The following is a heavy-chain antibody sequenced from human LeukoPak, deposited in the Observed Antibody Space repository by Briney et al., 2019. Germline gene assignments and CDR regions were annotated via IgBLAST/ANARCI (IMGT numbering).Heavy chain of an antibody. Sequence: GGSLRLSCAASGFTFSSYEMNWVRQAPGKGLEWVSYISSSGSTIYYADSVKGRFTISRDNFKNTLYLEVISLTAEDTAVYYCAKDDAWLQFGEWSQGTLVTVSS. CDR1: GFTFSSYE. V-gene: IGHV3-48*03. CDR3: AKDDAWLQFGE. CDR2: ISSSGSTI. D-gene: IGHD3-10*01. J-gene: IGHJ4*02.